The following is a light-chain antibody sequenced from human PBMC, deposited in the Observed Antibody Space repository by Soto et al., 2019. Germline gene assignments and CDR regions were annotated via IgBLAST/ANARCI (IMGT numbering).Light chain of an antibody. CDR3: QQTSNTPQT. V-gene: IGKV3-15*01. CDR1: QSISDT. CDR2: GAS. J-gene: IGKJ4*01. Sequence: EIVMTQSPATLSVSPGGRATLSCRASQSISDTLAWYQQKPGQAPRLLIYGASRRATGFPARFSGSGSGTDFTLTISSLQSEDFATYYCQQTSNTPQTFGGGTKVEIK.